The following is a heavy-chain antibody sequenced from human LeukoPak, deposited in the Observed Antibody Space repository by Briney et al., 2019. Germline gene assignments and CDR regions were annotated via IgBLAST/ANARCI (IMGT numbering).Heavy chain of an antibody. Sequence: SETLSLTCAVYGGSFSGYYWSWIRQPPGKGLEWIGEINHSGSTNYNPSLKSRVTISVDTSKNQFFLKLSSVTAADTAVYYCATRASLSLYYYGSGSYPADYYFDYWGQGTLVTVSS. CDR3: ATRASLSLYYYGSGSYPADYYFDY. D-gene: IGHD3-10*01. CDR2: INHSGST. CDR1: GGSFSGYY. V-gene: IGHV4-34*01. J-gene: IGHJ4*02.